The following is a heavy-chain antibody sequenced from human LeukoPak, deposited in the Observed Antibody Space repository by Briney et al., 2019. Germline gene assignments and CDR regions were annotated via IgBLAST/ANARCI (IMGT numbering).Heavy chain of an antibody. V-gene: IGHV4-34*01. D-gene: IGHD6-19*01. J-gene: IGHJ4*02. Sequence: KPSETLSLTCAVYGGSFSGYYWSWIRQPPGKGLEWIGEINHSGSTNYNPSLKSRVTISVDTSKNQFSLKLSSVTAADTAVYYCARVSSLSGYSSGWPYWGQGTLVTVSS. CDR1: GGSFSGYY. CDR3: ARVSSLSGYSSGWPY. CDR2: INHSGST.